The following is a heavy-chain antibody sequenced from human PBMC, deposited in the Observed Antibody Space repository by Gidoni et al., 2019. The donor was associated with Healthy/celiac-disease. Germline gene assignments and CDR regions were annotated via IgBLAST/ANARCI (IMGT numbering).Heavy chain of an antibody. CDR3: AKTKGIVVVPAAPDAFDI. CDR1: GFTVSSYA. D-gene: IGHD2-2*01. V-gene: IGHV3-23*01. Sequence: EVQLLESGGGLVQPGGSLRLSCAASGFTVSSYAMSWVRQAPGKGLEWVSAISGSGGSTYYADSVKGRFTISRDNSKNTLYLQMNSLRAEDTAVYYCAKTKGIVVVPAAPDAFDIWGQGTMVTVSS. J-gene: IGHJ3*02. CDR2: ISGSGGST.